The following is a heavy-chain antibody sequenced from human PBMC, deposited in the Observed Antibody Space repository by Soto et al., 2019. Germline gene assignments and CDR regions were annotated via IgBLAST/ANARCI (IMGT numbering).Heavy chain of an antibody. J-gene: IGHJ3*02. V-gene: IGHV5-51*01. Sequence: GESLKISCKGSGYSFTSYWIGWVRQMPGKGLEWMGIIYPGDSDTRYSPSFQGQVTISADKSISTAYLQWSSLKASDTAMYYCAIPPDMVVVAATPALDAFDIWGQGTMVTVSS. D-gene: IGHD2-15*01. CDR2: IYPGDSDT. CDR3: AIPPDMVVVAATPALDAFDI. CDR1: GYSFTSYW.